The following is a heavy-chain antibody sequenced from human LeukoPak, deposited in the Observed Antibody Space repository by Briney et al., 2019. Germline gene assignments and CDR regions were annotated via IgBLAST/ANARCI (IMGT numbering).Heavy chain of an antibody. D-gene: IGHD1-26*01. CDR2: INRSGST. J-gene: IGHJ4*02. V-gene: IGHV4-34*01. CDR1: GGSFSGYY. Sequence: PSETLSLTCAVYGGSFSGYYWSWIRQPPGKGLEWIGEINRSGSTDYNPSLKSRVTISVDTSKNQFSLKLSSVTAADTAVYYCARGAWSGSYWGKYYFDYWGQGTLVTVSS. CDR3: ARGAWSGSYWGKYYFDY.